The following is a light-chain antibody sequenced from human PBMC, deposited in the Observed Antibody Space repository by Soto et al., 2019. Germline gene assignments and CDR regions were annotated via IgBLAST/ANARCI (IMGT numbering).Light chain of an antibody. CDR2: KAS. V-gene: IGKV1-5*03. CDR3: QQYNSYPIT. CDR1: QNVGTW. J-gene: IGKJ5*01. Sequence: DIQMTQSPSTLSAAVEERVTINCLASQNVGTWLAWYQQKPGKAPNLLIYKASNLERGVPSRFSGSGSGTEFNLTISSLQTDDFATYFCQQYNSYPITFGQGTRLEIK.